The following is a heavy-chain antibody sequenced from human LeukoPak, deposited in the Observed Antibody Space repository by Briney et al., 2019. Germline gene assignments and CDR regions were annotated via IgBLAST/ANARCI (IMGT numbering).Heavy chain of an antibody. CDR1: GFTFDDYA. Sequence: GGSLRLSCTVSGFTFDDYAMHWVRHTPGKGLEWFAGITWNRDNIGYGDSVKGRFTISRDNVKNVLYLQMNSLRPEDTALYYCAKDLSSAITSALVLDVWGQGTTV. CDR3: AKDLSSAITSALVLDV. J-gene: IGHJ6*02. D-gene: IGHD3-22*01. CDR2: ITWNRDNI. V-gene: IGHV3-9*01.